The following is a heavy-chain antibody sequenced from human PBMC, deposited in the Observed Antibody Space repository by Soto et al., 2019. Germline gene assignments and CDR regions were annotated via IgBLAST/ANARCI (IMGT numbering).Heavy chain of an antibody. CDR3: ARMGPDYDILTGYSRRYYYYGMDV. J-gene: IGHJ6*02. V-gene: IGHV1-69*13. CDR1: GGTFSSYA. CDR2: IIPIFGTA. Sequence: SVKVSCKASGGTFSSYAISWVRQAPGQGLEWMGGIIPIFGTANYAQKFQGRVTITADESTSTAYMELSSLRSEDTAVYYCARMGPDYDILTGYSRRYYYYGMDVWGQGTTVTVSS. D-gene: IGHD3-9*01.